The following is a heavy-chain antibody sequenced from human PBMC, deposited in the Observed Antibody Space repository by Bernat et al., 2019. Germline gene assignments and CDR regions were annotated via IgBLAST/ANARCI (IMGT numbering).Heavy chain of an antibody. CDR2: INHSGST. V-gene: IGHV4-34*01. Sequence: QVQLQQWGAGLLTPSETLSLTCAVYGGSFSGYYWSWIRQPPGKGLEWIGEINHSGSTNYNPSLKSRVTISVDTSKNQFSLKLSSVTAADTAVYYCARTMVQGVAYYYYYMDVWGKGTTVTVSS. J-gene: IGHJ6*03. CDR3: ARTMVQGVAYYYYYMDV. CDR1: GGSFSGYY. D-gene: IGHD3-10*01.